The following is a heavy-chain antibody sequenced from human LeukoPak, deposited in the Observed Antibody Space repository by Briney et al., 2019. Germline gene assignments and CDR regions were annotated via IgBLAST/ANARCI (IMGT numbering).Heavy chain of an antibody. J-gene: IGHJ3*02. CDR3: AKGGRGVVRSDAFDI. D-gene: IGHD3-10*01. CDR2: IGIGGGSK. Sequence: GALRLSLSASGFTFSRYVMSWVGQAPGKGLGWVSTIGIGGGSKFYPDSVQGRFTISRDNSKNTLYLQMNSLRAEDTAVYYCAKGGRGVVRSDAFDIWGQGTMVTVSS. V-gene: IGHV3-23*01. CDR1: GFTFSRYV.